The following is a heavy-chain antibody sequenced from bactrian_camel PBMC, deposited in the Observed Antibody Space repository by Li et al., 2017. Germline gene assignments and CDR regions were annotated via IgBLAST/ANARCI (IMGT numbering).Heavy chain of an antibody. CDR1: GATYSNYC. V-gene: IGHV3S1*01. CDR2: IRTAGGIGVR. D-gene: IGHD4*01. J-gene: IGHJ4*01. CDR3: AYGVYGDNWNRWYSVSSYDS. Sequence: HVQLVESGGGTVQAGGSLRLSCAVSGATYSNYCVAWFRQAPGKEREAVAAIRTAGGIGVRYYADSVKGRFSISRDKAVNTLYLQMNSLKPEDTAMYYCAYGVYGDNWNRWYSVSSYDSWGQGTQVTVS.